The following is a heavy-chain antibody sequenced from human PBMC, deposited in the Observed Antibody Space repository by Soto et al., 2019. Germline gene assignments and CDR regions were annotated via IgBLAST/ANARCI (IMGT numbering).Heavy chain of an antibody. J-gene: IGHJ4*02. Sequence: GGSLRLSCAASGFTFSSYGMHWVRQAPGKGLEWVAVISYDGSNKYYADSVKGRFTISRDNSKNTLYLQMNSLRAEDTAVYYCAKDQGHYDFWSGYSTDYWGQGTLVTVSS. CDR2: ISYDGSNK. V-gene: IGHV3-30*18. D-gene: IGHD3-3*01. CDR3: AKDQGHYDFWSGYSTDY. CDR1: GFTFSSYG.